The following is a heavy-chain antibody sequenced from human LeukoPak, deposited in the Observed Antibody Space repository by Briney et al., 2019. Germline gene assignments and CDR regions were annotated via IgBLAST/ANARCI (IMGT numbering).Heavy chain of an antibody. V-gene: IGHV4-38-2*01. CDR3: ARCKSSGYYDW. Sequence: SETLSLTCAVSGYSISSGYYWGWIRHPPGKGLEWIGSIYHSGSTYYNPSLKSRVTISVDTSKNQFSLKLSSVTAADTAVYYCARCKSSGYYDWWGQGTLVTVSS. CDR1: GYSISSGYY. D-gene: IGHD3-22*01. J-gene: IGHJ4*02. CDR2: IYHSGST.